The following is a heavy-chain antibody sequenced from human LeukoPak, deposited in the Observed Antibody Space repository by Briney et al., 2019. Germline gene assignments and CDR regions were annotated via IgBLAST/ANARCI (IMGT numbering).Heavy chain of an antibody. CDR2: IYNSGST. V-gene: IGHV4-59*08. CDR1: GGSISSYY. D-gene: IGHD6-19*01. Sequence: PSETLSLTCTVSGGSISSYYWSWIRQPPGKGLEWIGYIYNSGSTKYSPSLKSRVTISVDTSKNQISLKLSSVTAADTAVYYCARYPYSGISGWQAFDYWGQGTLVTVSS. CDR3: ARYPYSGISGWQAFDY. J-gene: IGHJ4*02.